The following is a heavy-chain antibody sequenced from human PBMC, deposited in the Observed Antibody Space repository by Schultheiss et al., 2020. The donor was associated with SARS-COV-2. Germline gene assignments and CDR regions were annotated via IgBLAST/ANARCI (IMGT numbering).Heavy chain of an antibody. CDR1: GFIFSDYV. Sequence: GGSLRLSCAASGFIFSDYVMSWVRQAPGRGLEWVSAISGSGTYTYYADSVKGRFTISRDNSKNTLYLQMNSLRAEDTAVYYCARRYCSGGSCTGPLFDYWGQGTLVTVSS. J-gene: IGHJ4*02. CDR3: ARRYCSGGSCTGPLFDY. D-gene: IGHD2-15*01. V-gene: IGHV3-23*01. CDR2: ISGSGTYT.